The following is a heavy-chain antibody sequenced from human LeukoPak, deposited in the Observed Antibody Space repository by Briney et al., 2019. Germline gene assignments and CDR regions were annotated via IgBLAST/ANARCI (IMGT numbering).Heavy chain of an antibody. CDR2: INSDGTST. CDR1: GFSFITYW. D-gene: IGHD5-24*01. V-gene: IGHV3-74*01. J-gene: IGHJ4*02. Sequence: GGSLRLSCAASGFSFITYWMHWVRQAPGKGLVWVSRINSDGTSTTYADSVKGRFTISRDNAKNTLYLQMNSLRADDTVMYYCARDTGYNNYDYWGQGTLVTVSS. CDR3: ARDTGYNNYDY.